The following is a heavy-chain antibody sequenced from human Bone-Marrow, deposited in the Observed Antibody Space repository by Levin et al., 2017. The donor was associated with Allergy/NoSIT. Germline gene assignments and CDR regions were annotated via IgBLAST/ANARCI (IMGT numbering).Heavy chain of an antibody. J-gene: IGHJ4*02. CDR3: AKDLYSSSWARNFDY. CDR1: GFTFSSYA. D-gene: IGHD6-13*01. CDR2: ISGSGGST. V-gene: IGHV3-23*01. Sequence: GGSLRLSCAASGFTFSSYAMSWVRQAPGKGLEWVSAISGSGGSTYYADSVKGRFTISRDNSKNTLYLQMNSLRAEDTAVYYCAKDLYSSSWARNFDYWGQGTLVTVSS.